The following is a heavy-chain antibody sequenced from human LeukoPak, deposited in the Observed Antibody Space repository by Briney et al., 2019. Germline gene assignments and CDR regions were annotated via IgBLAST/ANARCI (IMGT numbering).Heavy chain of an antibody. Sequence: PGGSLRLSCAASGFTFSSYAMHWVRQAPGKGLEWVANIKQDGSEKDYVDSVKGRFTISRDNAQNSLYLQMNSLRAEDTAVYYCARYCGGDCYGMDVWGQGTTVTVSS. D-gene: IGHD2-21*01. CDR2: IKQDGSEK. CDR3: ARYCGGDCYGMDV. CDR1: GFTFSSYA. V-gene: IGHV3-7*01. J-gene: IGHJ6*02.